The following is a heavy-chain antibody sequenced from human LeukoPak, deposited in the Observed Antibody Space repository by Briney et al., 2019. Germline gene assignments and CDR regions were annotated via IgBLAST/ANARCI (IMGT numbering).Heavy chain of an antibody. CDR3: AGREDDDSRGPLEY. CDR1: GGSISSYY. J-gene: IGHJ4*02. D-gene: IGHD3-22*01. CDR2: IYYSGST. V-gene: IGHV4-59*01. Sequence: SETLSLTCTVSGGSISSYYWSWIRQPPGKGLEWVGYIYYSGSTNYNPSLKSRVTISVDTSKNQFSLMLSSVTAAATAVYYCAGREDDDSRGPLEYWGQGTLVPVPS.